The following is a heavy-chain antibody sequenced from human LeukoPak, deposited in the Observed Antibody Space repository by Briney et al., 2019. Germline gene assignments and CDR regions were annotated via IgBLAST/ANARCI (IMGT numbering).Heavy chain of an antibody. V-gene: IGHV1-69*05. D-gene: IGHD1-7*01. CDR1: GGTFSSYA. J-gene: IGHJ6*03. Sequence: SVKVSCKASGGTFSSYAINWVRQAPGQGLEWMGGIIPIFGTANYAQKFQGRVTITTDESTSTAYMELSSLRSEDTAVYYCARGNPNYLGYYYMDVWGKGTTVTVSS. CDR2: IIPIFGTA. CDR3: ARGNPNYLGYYYMDV.